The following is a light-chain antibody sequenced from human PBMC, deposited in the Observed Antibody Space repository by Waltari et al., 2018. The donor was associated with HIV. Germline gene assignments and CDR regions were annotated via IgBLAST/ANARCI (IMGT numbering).Light chain of an antibody. Sequence: QSVLTQPPSASKTPGQRVLMSCSGTNSNVGKNFVSWFQQVPGGAPKLVIYRNERRPSGFPDRFSGAKSGSSATLAISGLQSDDEADYFCASWDDKLSHWVFGVGTKLTV. CDR1: NSNVGKNF. J-gene: IGLJ3*02. CDR3: ASWDDKLSHWV. CDR2: RNE. V-gene: IGLV1-47*01.